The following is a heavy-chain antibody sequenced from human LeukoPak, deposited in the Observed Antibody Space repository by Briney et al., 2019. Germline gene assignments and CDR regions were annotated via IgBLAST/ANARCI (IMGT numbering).Heavy chain of an antibody. D-gene: IGHD3-22*01. Sequence: PGGALRLSCAASGFTFISYAMSGVRQAPGRGREGVSPINGRGGSTYYADSVKGRFTTSRDNPNNTLYLQKNSLRAEDTALYYCAKVYYYDISGRNYYYGVDVWGQGTTVTVSS. CDR3: AKVYYYDISGRNYYYGVDV. V-gene: IGHV3-23*01. CDR1: GFTFISYA. J-gene: IGHJ6*02. CDR2: INGRGGST.